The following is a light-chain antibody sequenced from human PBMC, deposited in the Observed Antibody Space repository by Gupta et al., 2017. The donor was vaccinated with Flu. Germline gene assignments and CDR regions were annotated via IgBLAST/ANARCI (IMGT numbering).Light chain of an antibody. V-gene: IGKV3-11*01. CDR2: DAS. CDR1: QSVSSY. J-gene: IGKJ2*01. Sequence: EIVLTQSPATLSLSPGERSTFSCRASQSVSSYLAWYQQKPGQTPRLLIYDASNRATGIPARFSGSSYGKFSTLTISIRDPEDFAVYYCQRRGYSPRYTFGEGTKMEIK. CDR3: QRRGYSPRYT.